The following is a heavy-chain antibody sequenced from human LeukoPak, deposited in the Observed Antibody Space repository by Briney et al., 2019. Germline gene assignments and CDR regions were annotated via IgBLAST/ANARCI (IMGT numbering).Heavy chain of an antibody. CDR1: GDTISGFS. J-gene: IGHJ4*02. CDR3: ARDRAGFSDD. Sequence: PSETLSLTCTVSGDTISGFSWSWIRQPAGKGLEWIGRIYSSGSTNYSPPLRSRVTMSVDTKNQFSLKVNSVTAADTAVYYCARDRAGFSDDWGQGTLVTVSS. V-gene: IGHV4-4*07. D-gene: IGHD6-13*01. CDR2: IYSSGST.